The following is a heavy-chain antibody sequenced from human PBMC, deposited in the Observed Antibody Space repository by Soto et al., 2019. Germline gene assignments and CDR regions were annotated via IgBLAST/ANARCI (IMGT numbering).Heavy chain of an antibody. J-gene: IGHJ6*02. CDR2: IYPGDSDT. Sequence: GESLKISCKGSGYSFTIYWIGWVRQMPGKGLEWMGIIYPGDSDTRYSPSFQGQVTISADKSISTAYLQWSSLKASDTAMYYCARQSVVVPAAIHYYYYYGMDVWGQGTT. V-gene: IGHV5-51*01. CDR1: GYSFTIYW. D-gene: IGHD2-2*01. CDR3: ARQSVVVPAAIHYYYYYGMDV.